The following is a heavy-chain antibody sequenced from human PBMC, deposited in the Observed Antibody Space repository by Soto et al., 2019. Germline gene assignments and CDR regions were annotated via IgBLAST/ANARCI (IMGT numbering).Heavy chain of an antibody. Sequence: QVQLVQSWAEVKKPGSSVKVSCKASGGTFSSYSINWVRQAPGQGLEWMGAIIPIFGTANYAQKFQGRVTITADESTSTAYMELSSLRSEDTAVYYCARDGGRHSGGIDYWGQGTLVTVSS. D-gene: IGHD1-26*01. J-gene: IGHJ4*02. V-gene: IGHV1-69*01. CDR2: IIPIFGTA. CDR3: ARDGGRHSGGIDY. CDR1: GGTFSSYS.